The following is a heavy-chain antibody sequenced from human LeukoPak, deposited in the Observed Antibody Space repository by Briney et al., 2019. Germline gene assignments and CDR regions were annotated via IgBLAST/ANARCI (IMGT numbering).Heavy chain of an antibody. D-gene: IGHD2-15*01. J-gene: IGHJ6*03. CDR3: ARTTEGYCRGVSCYYYYYYMDV. Sequence: PSETLSLTCTVSGGSISSYYRSWIRQPPGKGLEWIGYIYYSGSTNYNPSLKSRVTISVDTSKNQFSLKLSSVTAADTAVYYCARTTEGYCRGVSCYYYYYYMDVWGKGTTVTVSS. CDR2: IYYSGST. V-gene: IGHV4-59*01. CDR1: GGSISSYY.